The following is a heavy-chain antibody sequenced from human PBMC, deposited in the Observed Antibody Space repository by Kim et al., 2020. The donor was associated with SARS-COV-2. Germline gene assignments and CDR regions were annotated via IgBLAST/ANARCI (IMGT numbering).Heavy chain of an antibody. CDR1: GYSFSSNW. D-gene: IGHD1-26*01. V-gene: IGHV5-51*01. Sequence: GESLKISCKGSGYSFSSNWIGWVRQMPGKGLECMGIIYPGDSDTRYSPSFQGQVTIPADTSISTAYVQWSSLRASDTAVYYRATPSSGSSGFDYWGQGTL. CDR2: IYPGDSDT. CDR3: ATPSSGSSGFDY. J-gene: IGHJ4*02.